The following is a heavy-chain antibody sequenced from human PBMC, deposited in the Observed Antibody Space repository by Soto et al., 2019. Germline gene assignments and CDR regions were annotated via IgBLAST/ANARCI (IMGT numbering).Heavy chain of an antibody. D-gene: IGHD1-7*01. CDR1: GFTFSSYA. Sequence: QVQLVESGGGVVQPGRSLRLSCAASGFTFSSYAMHWVRQAPGQGLEWVALISYDGSNKYYADSVKGRFTISRDNSKNTLYLQMTSLRPGDTAVYHCARDQGGTTLYYHGMDVWGQGTTVTVSS. J-gene: IGHJ6*02. CDR2: ISYDGSNK. V-gene: IGHV3-30-3*01. CDR3: ARDQGGTTLYYHGMDV.